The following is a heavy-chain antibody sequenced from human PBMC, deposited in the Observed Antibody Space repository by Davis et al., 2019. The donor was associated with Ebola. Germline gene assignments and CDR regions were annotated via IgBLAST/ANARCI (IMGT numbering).Heavy chain of an antibody. CDR2: ITGSGRST. CDR1: GFTFSNYA. CDR3: SRDLKQRPPSYYDGMDV. J-gene: IGHJ6*02. Sequence: GESLKISCAASGFTFSNYAMTWVRQAPGKGLEWVSAITGSGRSTYYADSMKGRFTLSRDNSKNTLYLQMNSLRAEETAVYYCSRDLKQRPPSYYDGMDVWGQGTTVTVSS. V-gene: IGHV3-23*01.